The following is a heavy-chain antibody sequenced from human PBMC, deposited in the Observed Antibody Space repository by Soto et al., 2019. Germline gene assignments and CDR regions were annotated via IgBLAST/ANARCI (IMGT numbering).Heavy chain of an antibody. CDR2: IHSSGNT. CDR3: ARTGPYSSGEN. CDR1: GGSISSYF. V-gene: IGHV4-59*12. J-gene: IGHJ4*02. Sequence: SETLSLTCTVSGGSISSYFWSWIRQPPGKGLEWIGEIHSSGNTDYSPSLKSRVTISVDMSKNEFSLKLTSVTAADTAVYYCARTGPYSSGENWGQGTLVTVSS. D-gene: IGHD2-15*01.